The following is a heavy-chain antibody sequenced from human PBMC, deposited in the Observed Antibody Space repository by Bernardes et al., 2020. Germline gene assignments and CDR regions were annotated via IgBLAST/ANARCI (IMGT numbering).Heavy chain of an antibody. CDR3: ARGGFDSYSGSSLSAFDY. CDR1: GFTFSTYS. D-gene: IGHD6-6*01. J-gene: IGHJ4*02. CDR2: IRSSGSPI. Sequence: GGSLRLSCAASGFTFSTYSMNWVRQAPGKGLEWVAYIRSSGSPIYYADSVKGRFTISRDNAKNSLYLQMNSLRAEDTAVYYCARGGFDSYSGSSLSAFDYWGQGALVTVSS. V-gene: IGHV3-48*01.